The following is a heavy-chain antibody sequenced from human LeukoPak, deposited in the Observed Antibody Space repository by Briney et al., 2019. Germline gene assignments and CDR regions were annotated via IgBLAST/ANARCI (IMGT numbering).Heavy chain of an antibody. D-gene: IGHD2-15*01. V-gene: IGHV1-2*02. CDR2: INPNSGGT. Sequence: GRSLRLSCAASGFTFSSYGMHWVRQAPGQGLEWMGWINPNSGGTNYAQKFQGRVTMTRDTSISTAYMELSRLRSDDTAVYYCARERTLTSCYDYWGQGTLVTVSS. J-gene: IGHJ4*02. CDR3: ARERTLTSCYDY. CDR1: GFTFSSYG.